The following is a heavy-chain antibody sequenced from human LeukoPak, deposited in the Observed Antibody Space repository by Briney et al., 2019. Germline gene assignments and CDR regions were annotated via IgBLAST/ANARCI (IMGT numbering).Heavy chain of an antibody. D-gene: IGHD5-24*01. CDR1: GYTFTSYG. V-gene: IGHV1-18*01. CDR3: ARARRDGYNLDFDY. J-gene: IGHJ4*02. Sequence: ASVKVSCKASGYTFTSYGISWVRQAPGQGLEWMGWISAYNGNTNYAQKLQGRVTMTTDTSTSTAYMELRSLRSDDAAVYYCARARRDGYNLDFDYWGQGTLVTVSS. CDR2: ISAYNGNT.